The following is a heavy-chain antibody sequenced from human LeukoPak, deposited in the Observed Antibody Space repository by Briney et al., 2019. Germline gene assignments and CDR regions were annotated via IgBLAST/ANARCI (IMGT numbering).Heavy chain of an antibody. CDR2: ISWNSGCI. Sequence: GRSLRLSCAASGFTFDDYAMHWVRQAPGKGLEWVSGISWNSGCIGYADSVKGRFTISRDNAKNSLYLQMNSLRAEDTALYYCAKGYSSSWYYFDYWGQGTLVTVSS. V-gene: IGHV3-9*01. CDR1: GFTFDDYA. CDR3: AKGYSSSWYYFDY. D-gene: IGHD6-13*01. J-gene: IGHJ4*02.